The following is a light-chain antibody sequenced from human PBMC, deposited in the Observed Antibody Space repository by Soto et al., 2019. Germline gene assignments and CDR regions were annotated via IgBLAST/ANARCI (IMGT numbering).Light chain of an antibody. V-gene: IGLV1-40*01. Sequence: QAVVTQPPSVSGAPGQRVTISCTGSSSNIGAGYDVHWYQQLPGTAPKLLIYGNSNRPSGVPDRFSGSKSGTSASLAITGLQAEDEADYYCCSYVGRNTYVFGTGTKLTVL. CDR1: SSNIGAGYD. CDR2: GNS. CDR3: CSYVGRNTYV. J-gene: IGLJ1*01.